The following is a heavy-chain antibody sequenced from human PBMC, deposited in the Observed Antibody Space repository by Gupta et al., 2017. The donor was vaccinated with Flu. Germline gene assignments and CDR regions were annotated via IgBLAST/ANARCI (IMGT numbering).Heavy chain of an antibody. CDR1: GGSFSGYY. V-gene: IGHV4-34*01. CDR2: INHSGST. CDR3: ARTKWLSDYYYYYYMDV. Sequence: QVQLQQWGAGLLKPSETLSLTCAVYGGSFSGYYWSWIRQPPGKGLEWIGEINHSGSTNYNPSLKSRVTISVDTSKNQFSLKLSSVTAADTAVYYCARTKWLSDYYYYYYMDVWGKGTTVTVSS. D-gene: IGHD3-22*01. J-gene: IGHJ6*03.